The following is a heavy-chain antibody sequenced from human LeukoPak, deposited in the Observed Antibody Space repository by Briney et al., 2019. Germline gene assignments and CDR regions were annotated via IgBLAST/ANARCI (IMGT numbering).Heavy chain of an antibody. CDR1: GHSISSYY. Sequence: PSESLSLTCTVSGHSISSYYWRWIRQPPGKVLEWIGHIYGSGRTNYNPSLKSRVTLSVDTSKNQFSLKLSAVTPADPAVYYCPREGNSGTQRGWFDPWGQGTLVTVSS. J-gene: IGHJ5*02. D-gene: IGHD6-19*01. V-gene: IGHV4-59*13. CDR3: PREGNSGTQRGWFDP. CDR2: IYGSGRT.